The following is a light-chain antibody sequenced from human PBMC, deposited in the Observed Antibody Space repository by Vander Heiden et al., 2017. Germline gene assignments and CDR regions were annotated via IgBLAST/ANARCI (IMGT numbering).Light chain of an antibody. Sequence: QLVLTQSPSASASLGASVKLTCTLSSGHSSYAIAWHQQQPEKGPRYLMKLNSDGSHRRGDGIPARFSGSSSGAERYLIISSLQSEDEADYYCQTWGTGIRVFGGGTKLTVL. V-gene: IGLV4-69*01. CDR3: QTWGTGIRV. J-gene: IGLJ3*02. CDR1: SGHSSYA. CDR2: LNSDGSH.